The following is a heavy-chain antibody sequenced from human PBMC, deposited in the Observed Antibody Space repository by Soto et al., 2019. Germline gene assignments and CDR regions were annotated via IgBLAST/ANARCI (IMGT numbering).Heavy chain of an antibody. CDR3: ARPELYCSGGSCYPRYFDY. CDR2: IYPGDSDT. V-gene: IGHV5-51*01. J-gene: IGHJ4*02. D-gene: IGHD2-15*01. CDR1: GYSFTSYW. Sequence: PGESLKISCKGSGYSFTSYWIGWVRQMPGKGLEWMGIIYPGDSDTRYSPSFQGQVTISADKSISTAYLQWSSLKASDTAVYYCARPELYCSGGSCYPRYFDYWGQGTLVTVSS.